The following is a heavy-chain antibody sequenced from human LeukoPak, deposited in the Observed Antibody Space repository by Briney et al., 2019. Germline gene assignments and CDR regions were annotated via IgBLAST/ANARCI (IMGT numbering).Heavy chain of an antibody. V-gene: IGHV1-46*01. CDR2: INPSGGST. CDR3: ARVEYGGNPSSGMDV. D-gene: IGHD4-23*01. Sequence: ASVKVSCKASGYTFTSYYMHWVRQAPGQGLEWMGIINPSGGSTSYAQKFQGRVTMTRDTSTSTVYMELSSLRSEDTAVYYWARVEYGGNPSSGMDVWGQGTTVTVSS. J-gene: IGHJ6*02. CDR1: GYTFTSYY.